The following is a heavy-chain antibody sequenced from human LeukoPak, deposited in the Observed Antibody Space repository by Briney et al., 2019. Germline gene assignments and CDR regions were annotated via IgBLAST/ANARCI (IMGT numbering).Heavy chain of an antibody. CDR2: INPDNGGT. J-gene: IGHJ4*02. Sequence: ASVKVSCKASGYTFTGYYMHWVRQAPGQGLVWMGWINPDNGGTAYAQKFQGRVTMTRDPSISTAYMELSRLRSDDTAVYYCARVVDSSSRYHFDYWGQGTLVTVSS. CDR3: ARVVDSSSRYHFDY. CDR1: GYTFTGYY. V-gene: IGHV1-2*02. D-gene: IGHD6-13*01.